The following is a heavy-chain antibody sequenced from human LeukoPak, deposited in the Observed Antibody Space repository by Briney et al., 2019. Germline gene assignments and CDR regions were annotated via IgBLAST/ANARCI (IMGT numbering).Heavy chain of an antibody. CDR2: IIPILGIA. Sequence: SVKVSCKASGGTFSSYAISWVRQAPGQGLEWMGRIIPILGIANYAQKFQGRVTITADKSTSTAYMELSSLRSEDTAVYYCARDWDDILTGYHPGDYWGQGTLVTVSS. D-gene: IGHD3-9*01. CDR1: GGTFSSYA. CDR3: ARDWDDILTGYHPGDY. V-gene: IGHV1-69*04. J-gene: IGHJ4*02.